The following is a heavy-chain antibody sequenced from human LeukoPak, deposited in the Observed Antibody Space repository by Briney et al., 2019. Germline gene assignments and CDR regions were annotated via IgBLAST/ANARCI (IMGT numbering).Heavy chain of an antibody. CDR3: ARTPRELLNVAAFDI. CDR2: IYHSGST. V-gene: IGHV4-38-2*01. J-gene: IGHJ3*02. Sequence: SETLSLTCAVSGYSISSGYYWGWIRQPPGKGLEWIGSIYHSGSTYYNPSLKSRVTISVDTSKNQFSLKLSSVTAADTAVYYCARTPRELLNVAAFDIWGQGTMVTVSS. CDR1: GYSISSGYY. D-gene: IGHD1-26*01.